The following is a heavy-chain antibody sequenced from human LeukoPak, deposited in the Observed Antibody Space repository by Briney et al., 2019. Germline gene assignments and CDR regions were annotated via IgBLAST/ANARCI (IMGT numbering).Heavy chain of an antibody. V-gene: IGHV1-18*04. CDR2: ISAYNGNT. Sequence: GASVKVSCKASGYTFTGYYMHWVRQAPGQGLEWMGWISAYNGNTNYAQKLQGRVTMTTDTSTSTAYMELRSLRSDDTAVYYCARDGSSGWEDFDYWGQGTLVTVSS. J-gene: IGHJ4*02. CDR1: GYTFTGYY. CDR3: ARDGSSGWEDFDY. D-gene: IGHD6-19*01.